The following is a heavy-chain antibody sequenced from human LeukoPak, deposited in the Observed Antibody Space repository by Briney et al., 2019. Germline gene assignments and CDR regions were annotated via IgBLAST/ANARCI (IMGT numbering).Heavy chain of an antibody. CDR3: AKGASSGWYAYFDY. CDR2: IYTGGGT. J-gene: IGHJ4*02. CDR1: GFSVRTNF. D-gene: IGHD6-19*01. V-gene: IGHV3-53*01. Sequence: GGSLRLSCAVSGFSVRTNFMSWVRQAPGKGLEWVSVIYTGGGTDHADSVKGRFTISRDNSKNTLSLQMNSLRADDTAIYYCAKGASSGWYAYFDYWGQGTLVTVSS.